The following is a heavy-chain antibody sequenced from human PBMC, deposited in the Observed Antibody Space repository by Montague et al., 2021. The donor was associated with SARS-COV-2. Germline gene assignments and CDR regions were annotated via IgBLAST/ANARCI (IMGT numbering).Heavy chain of an antibody. CDR3: ARKGSGRSDLAY. D-gene: IGHD1-26*01. V-gene: IGHV4-28*01. Sequence: SETLSLTCARFGSCITGADWWSTRRHSSDQGLSYVVFIFHNGSTKYKPSLKSRVSMSVDKSRNQFSLRLTSVTAADTAIYYCARKGSGRSDLAYWGQGTLVTVSS. J-gene: IGHJ4*02. CDR1: GSCITGADW. CDR2: IFHNGST.